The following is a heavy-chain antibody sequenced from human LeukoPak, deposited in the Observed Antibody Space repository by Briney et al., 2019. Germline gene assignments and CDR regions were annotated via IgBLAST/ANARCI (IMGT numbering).Heavy chain of an antibody. Sequence: ASVKVSCKVSGYTLTELSVHWVRQAPGKGLEWMGGFDPEDGETIYAQKFQGRVTTTEDTSTDTAYMELSSLRSEDTAVYCCATAYSSGWYHSTYFDYWGQGTLVTVSS. J-gene: IGHJ4*02. CDR1: GYTLTELS. CDR3: ATAYSSGWYHSTYFDY. CDR2: FDPEDGET. V-gene: IGHV1-24*01. D-gene: IGHD6-19*01.